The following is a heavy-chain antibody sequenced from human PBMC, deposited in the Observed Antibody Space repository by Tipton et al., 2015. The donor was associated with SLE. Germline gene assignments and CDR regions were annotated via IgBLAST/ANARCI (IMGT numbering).Heavy chain of an antibody. V-gene: IGHV4-59*01. Sequence: GLVKPSETLSLICTVSGGSISNYYWSWIRQPPGKGLEWIGNIYYSGSTNYNPSLKSRATISADTSKNQRSLKLNSVTAAATAVYYCARGGVLRYFDWLSLGQGLDVWGQGTTVTVSS. CDR1: GGSISNYY. CDR2: IYYSGST. D-gene: IGHD3-9*01. J-gene: IGHJ6*02. CDR3: ARGGVLRYFDWLSLGQGLDV.